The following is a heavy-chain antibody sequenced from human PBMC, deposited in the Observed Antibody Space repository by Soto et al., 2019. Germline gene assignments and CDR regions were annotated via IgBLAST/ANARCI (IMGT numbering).Heavy chain of an antibody. J-gene: IGHJ6*03. CDR2: MNHNSDNT. CDR1: GYSFTSYD. Sequence: QVQLVQSGAEVKKPGASLKVSCKASGYSFTSYDMNWVRQVPGQGPEWMGWMNHNSDNTGYAQKSQGRITMSRDMSTRTAYMELSSLTSGDTAVYCCARGGFLDPHMAVWGRGTTITVSS. V-gene: IGHV1-8*01. CDR3: ARGGFLDPHMAV.